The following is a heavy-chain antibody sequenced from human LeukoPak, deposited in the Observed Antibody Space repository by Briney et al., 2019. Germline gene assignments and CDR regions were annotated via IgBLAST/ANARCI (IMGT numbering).Heavy chain of an antibody. CDR1: GFTFSTYV. CDR2: ISSNGDNT. CDR3: ARVLVVVAATPFDY. D-gene: IGHD2-15*01. V-gene: IGHV3-64*04. J-gene: IGHJ4*02. Sequence: PGGSLRLSCSVSGFTFSTYVMHWVRQAPGKGLEYVSAISSNGDNTYYADSVKGRFTISRDNSKNTLYLQMNSLRAEDTAVYYCARVLVVVAATPFDYWGQGTLVTVSS.